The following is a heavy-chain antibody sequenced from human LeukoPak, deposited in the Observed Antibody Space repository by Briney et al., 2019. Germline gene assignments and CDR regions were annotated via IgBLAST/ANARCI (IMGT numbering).Heavy chain of an antibody. J-gene: IGHJ4*02. D-gene: IGHD3-10*01. CDR3: VPLCDGSVDQ. V-gene: IGHV3-66*01. CDR1: TFTVRTNY. Sequence: PGGSLRLSCGASTFTVRTNYMTWLRQAPGKGLEWVSMIYSGGRPYYADSVKGRFTISRDNSKNILNLQMNSLRVEDTAVYYCVPLCDGSVDQWGQGTLVTVSS. CDR2: IYSGGRP.